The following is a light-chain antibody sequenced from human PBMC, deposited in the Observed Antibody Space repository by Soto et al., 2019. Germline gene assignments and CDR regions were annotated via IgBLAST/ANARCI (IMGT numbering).Light chain of an antibody. J-gene: IGLJ2*01. V-gene: IGLV2-11*01. CDR1: SSDVGGYNY. CDR3: CSYAGSYTVV. Sequence: QSALTQPRSVSGSPGQSVTISCTGTSSDVGGYNYVSWYQQHPGKAPKLMIYDVSKRPSGVPDRFSGSKSGNTPSLTISGLQAEDEADYYCCSYAGSYTVVVGGGTKLT. CDR2: DVS.